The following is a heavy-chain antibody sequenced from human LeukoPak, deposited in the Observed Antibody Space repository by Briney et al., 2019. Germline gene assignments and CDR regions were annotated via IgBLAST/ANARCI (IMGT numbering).Heavy chain of an antibody. V-gene: IGHV4-39*07. CDR1: GGSISSSRYY. J-gene: IGHJ6*02. D-gene: IGHD3-9*01. CDR3: ARFRKLRYFDRLPRTKDPAYGMDV. CDR2: INHSGST. Sequence: SETLSLTCTVSGGSISSSRYYWGWIRQPPGKGLEWIGEINHSGSTNYNPSLKSRVTISVDTSKNQFSLKLSSVTAADTAVYYCARFRKLRYFDRLPRTKDPAYGMDVWGQGTTVTVSS.